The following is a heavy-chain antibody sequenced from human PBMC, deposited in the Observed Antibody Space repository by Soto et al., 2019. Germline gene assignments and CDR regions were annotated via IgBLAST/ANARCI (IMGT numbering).Heavy chain of an antibody. D-gene: IGHD3-10*01. Sequence: SVKVSCKASGGTFRSYAIIWVLQAPEQGLEWMGGMIPIFGTANYAQKSQGRVTITADESTSTAYMELSSLRSEDTAVYYCARDRRELLWFGESHGAFDPWGQGTLVTVSS. CDR1: GGTFRSYA. J-gene: IGHJ5*02. CDR3: ARDRRELLWFGESHGAFDP. CDR2: MIPIFGTA. V-gene: IGHV1-69*13.